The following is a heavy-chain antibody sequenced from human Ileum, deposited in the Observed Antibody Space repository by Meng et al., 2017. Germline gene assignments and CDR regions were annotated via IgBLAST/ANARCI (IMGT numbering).Heavy chain of an antibody. CDR3: ARDGRHGGRGFDI. D-gene: IGHD3/OR15-3a*01. J-gene: IGHJ3*02. V-gene: IGHV3-48*03. Sequence: GESLKISCAASGFTFSSYEMNWVRQAPGKGLEWVSYSSSSGSTIYYADSVTGRFTISRDNAKNSLYLQINSLRAEDTALYYCARDGRHGGRGFDIWGQGTMVTVSS. CDR2: SSSSGSTI. CDR1: GFTFSSYE.